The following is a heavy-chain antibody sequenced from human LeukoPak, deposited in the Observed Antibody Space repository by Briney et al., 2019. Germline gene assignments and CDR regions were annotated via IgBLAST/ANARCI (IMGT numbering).Heavy chain of an antibody. CDR2: IYHSGST. Sequence: PSGTLSLTCAVSGGSISSSNWWSWVRQPPGKGLEWTGEIYHSGSTNYNPSLKSRVTILVDKSKNQFSLKLSSVTAADTAVYYCARAVQLERRWWFDPWGQGTLVTVSS. D-gene: IGHD1-1*01. CDR3: ARAVQLERRWWFDP. J-gene: IGHJ5*02. CDR1: GGSISSSNW. V-gene: IGHV4-4*02.